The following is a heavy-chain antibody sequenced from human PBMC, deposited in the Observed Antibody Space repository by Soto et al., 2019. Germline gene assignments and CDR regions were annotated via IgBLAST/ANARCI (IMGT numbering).Heavy chain of an antibody. CDR1: GFSFSTYG. Sequence: WGSLRLSCEASGFSFSTYGMLWVRQPPGKGLEWVSFISHDGSNKYYADSVKGRFTISRDNSKNTLFVQVDNLRAEDTAIYYCSRTDYSSSLYYFHSWGQGTLVTVSS. CDR2: ISHDGSNK. D-gene: IGHD6-13*01. CDR3: SRTDYSSSLYYFHS. J-gene: IGHJ4*02. V-gene: IGHV3-30*03.